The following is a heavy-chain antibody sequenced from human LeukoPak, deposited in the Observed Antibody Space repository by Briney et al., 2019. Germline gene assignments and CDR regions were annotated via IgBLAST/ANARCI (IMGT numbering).Heavy chain of an antibody. J-gene: IGHJ4*02. D-gene: IGHD3-22*01. CDR2: IWGSGGSA. Sequence: PGGSLRLSCAASGFTFTSYVMSWVRQAPGKGLEWVSAIWGSGGSAYYADSVKGPFTISRDTSKNTRYLQMKSVRAADTGLYYFAKDPHYDSSGYLPPLFDYWGQGTLVTVSS. CDR3: AKDPHYDSSGYLPPLFDY. V-gene: IGHV3-23*01. CDR1: GFTFTSYV.